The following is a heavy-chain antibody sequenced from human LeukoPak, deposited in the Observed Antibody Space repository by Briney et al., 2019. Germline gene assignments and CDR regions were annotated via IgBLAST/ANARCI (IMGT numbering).Heavy chain of an antibody. CDR2: IIPIFGTA. D-gene: IGHD6-6*01. J-gene: IGHJ4*02. V-gene: IGHV1-69*13. CDR1: GGTFSIYA. Sequence: EASVTVSCKASGGTFSIYAISWVRQAPGQGLEWMGGIIPIFGTANYAQKFQGRVTITADESTSTAYMELNSLRSEDTAVYYCAREAARLFDYWGQGTLVTVSS. CDR3: AREAARLFDY.